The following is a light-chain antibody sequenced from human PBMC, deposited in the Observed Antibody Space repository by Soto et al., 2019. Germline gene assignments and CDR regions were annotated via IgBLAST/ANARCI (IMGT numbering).Light chain of an antibody. CDR2: GVS. J-gene: IGLJ3*02. CDR3: SSLASSSTPWV. Sequence: QSALTQPASVSGSPGQSITISCTGTSSDVGAYNYVSWYQHHPGKAPKVMIYGVSHRPSGVSNRFSGSKSGNTASLTISGLQAEDEADYYCSSLASSSTPWVFGGGTKVTVL. V-gene: IGLV2-14*01. CDR1: SSDVGAYNY.